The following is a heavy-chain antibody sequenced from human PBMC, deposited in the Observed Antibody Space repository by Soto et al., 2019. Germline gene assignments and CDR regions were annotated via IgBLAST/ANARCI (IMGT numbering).Heavy chain of an antibody. CDR2: ISAYNGNT. CDR1: GYTFTSYG. J-gene: IGHJ3*02. V-gene: IGHV1-18*01. Sequence: ASVKVSCKASGYTFTSYGISWVRQAPGQGLEWMGWISAYNGNTNYAQKLQGRVTMTTDTSTSTAYMELRSLRSDDTAVYYCARDPTQHDAFDIWGQGPMVTVSS. CDR3: ARDPTQHDAFDI.